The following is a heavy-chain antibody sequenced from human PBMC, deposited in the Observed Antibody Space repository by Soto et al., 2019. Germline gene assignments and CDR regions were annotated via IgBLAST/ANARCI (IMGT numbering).Heavy chain of an antibody. V-gene: IGHV1-69*01. J-gene: IGHJ6*02. D-gene: IGHD2-2*01. CDR3: ARSQGSSTSLEIYYYYYYGMDV. CDR2: IIPISATT. Sequence: QVQLVQSGAEVKKPGSSVKVSCKASGGTFSSYAISWVRQAPGQGLEWMGGIIPISATTNYAQKFHGTVTITEDESKSTAYMELSRLRSEDTAVYYCARSQGSSTSLEIYYYYYYGMDVWGQGTTVTVSS. CDR1: GGTFSSYA.